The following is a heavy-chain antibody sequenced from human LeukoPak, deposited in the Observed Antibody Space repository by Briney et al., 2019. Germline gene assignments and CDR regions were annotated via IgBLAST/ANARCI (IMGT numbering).Heavy chain of an antibody. CDR2: INHSGST. J-gene: IGHJ4*02. V-gene: IGHV4-34*01. CDR3: AQSYNWNYYY. D-gene: IGHD1-1*01. Sequence: SETLSLTCAVYGGSFSGYYWSWIRQPPGKGLEWIGEINHSGSTNYNPSLKSRVTISVDTSKNQFSLKLSSVTTADTAVYYCAQSYNWNYYYWGQGTLVTVSS. CDR1: GGSFSGYY.